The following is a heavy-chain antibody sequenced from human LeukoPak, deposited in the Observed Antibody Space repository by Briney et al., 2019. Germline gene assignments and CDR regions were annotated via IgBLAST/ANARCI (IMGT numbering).Heavy chain of an antibody. V-gene: IGHV4-59*01. J-gene: IGHJ4*02. CDR2: IYYSGST. CDR3: ARGGYCSSTSRYTGTFDY. Sequence: SETLSLTCTVSGGSISSYYWSWIRQPPGKGLEWIGYIYYSGSTNYNPSLKSRVTISVDTSKNQFSLKLSSVTAADTAVYYCARGGYCSSTSRYTGTFDYWGQGTLVTVSS. CDR1: GGSISSYY. D-gene: IGHD2-2*02.